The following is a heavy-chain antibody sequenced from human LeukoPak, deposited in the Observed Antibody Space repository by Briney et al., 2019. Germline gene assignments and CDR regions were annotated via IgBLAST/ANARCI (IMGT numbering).Heavy chain of an antibody. D-gene: IGHD3-22*01. V-gene: IGHV4-4*07. CDR1: GGSISSYY. Sequence: SETLSLTCTVSGGSISSYYWSWIRQPAGKGLEWIGRIYTSGKTNYNPSLKSRVTMSLDTSKNQFSLKPSSVTAADTAVYYCAKDHYLFYYDNSGLDIWGQGTMVTVSS. J-gene: IGHJ3*02. CDR2: IYTSGKT. CDR3: AKDHYLFYYDNSGLDI.